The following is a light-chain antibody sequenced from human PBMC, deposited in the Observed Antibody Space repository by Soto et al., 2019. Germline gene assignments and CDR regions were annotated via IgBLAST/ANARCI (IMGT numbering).Light chain of an antibody. Sequence: DIQMTQSPSTLSASVGDRVTLTCRASQSINSWLAWYQQRLGKGPKLLIHKASILEGGVPSRFSGSASGTEFTLTISILQPDDFATYYCLQYNHYPLTFGGGTKVEIK. J-gene: IGKJ4*01. CDR2: KAS. CDR1: QSINSW. CDR3: LQYNHYPLT. V-gene: IGKV1-5*03.